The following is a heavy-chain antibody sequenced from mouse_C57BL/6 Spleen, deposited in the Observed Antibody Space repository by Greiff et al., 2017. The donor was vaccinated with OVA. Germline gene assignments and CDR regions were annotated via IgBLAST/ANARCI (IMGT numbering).Heavy chain of an antibody. D-gene: IGHD2-5*01. V-gene: IGHV1-42*01. CDR1: GYSFTGYY. CDR2: INPSTGGT. CDR3: ALSYYSNPAWFAY. Sequence: EVQRVESGPELVKPGASVKISCKASGYSFTGYYMNWVKQSPEKSLEWIGEINPSTGGTTYNQKFKAKATLTVDKSSSTAYMQLKSLTSEDSAVXFCALSYYSNPAWFAYWGQGTLVTVSA. J-gene: IGHJ3*01.